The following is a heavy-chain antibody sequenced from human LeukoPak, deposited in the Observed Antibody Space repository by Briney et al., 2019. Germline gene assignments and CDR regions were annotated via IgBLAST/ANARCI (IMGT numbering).Heavy chain of an antibody. CDR2: MNPNSGNT. CDR1: GYTFTSYD. J-gene: IGHJ4*02. CDR3: ARDRYCSSTSCYPFDY. D-gene: IGHD2-2*01. Sequence: ASVKVSCKASGYTFTSYDINWVRQATGQGLEWMGWMNPNSGNTGYAQKFQGRVTMTRNTSMSTAYMELSSLRSEDTAVYYCARDRYCSSTSCYPFDYWGQGTLVTVSS. V-gene: IGHV1-8*01.